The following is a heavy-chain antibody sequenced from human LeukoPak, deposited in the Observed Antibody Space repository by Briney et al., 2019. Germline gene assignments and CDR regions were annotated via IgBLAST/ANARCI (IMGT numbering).Heavy chain of an antibody. J-gene: IGHJ3*02. CDR2: IYPGDSDT. CDR3: ARRCGGDCFDAFDI. Sequence: GESLKISCKGSGYSQVSGYSFTSYWIAWVRQMPGKGLEWMGIIYPGDSDTRYRPAFQGQVTISADKSISTAYLQWSSLKASDTAMYYCARRCGGDCFDAFDIWGQGTMVIVSS. CDR1: GYSQVSGYSFTSYW. V-gene: IGHV5-51*01. D-gene: IGHD2-21*02.